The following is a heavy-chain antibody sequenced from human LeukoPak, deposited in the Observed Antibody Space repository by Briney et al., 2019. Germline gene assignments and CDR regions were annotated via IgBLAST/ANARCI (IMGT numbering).Heavy chain of an antibody. CDR1: GGSISSYY. V-gene: IGHV4-59*12. Sequence: KPSETLSLTCTVSGGSISSYYWSWIRQPPGKGLEWIGYIYYSGSTNYNPSLKSRVTMSVDTSKNQFSLKLSSVTAADTAVYYCARARYCSSTSCLLFDYWGQGTLVTVSS. CDR3: ARARYCSSTSCLLFDY. J-gene: IGHJ4*02. CDR2: IYYSGST. D-gene: IGHD2-2*01.